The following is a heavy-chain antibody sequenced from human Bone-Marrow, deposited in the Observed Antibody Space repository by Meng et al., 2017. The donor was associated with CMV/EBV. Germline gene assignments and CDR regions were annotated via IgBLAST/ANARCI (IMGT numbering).Heavy chain of an antibody. V-gene: IGHV3-30*02. CDR3: AKDLLLFGGPNAYFDQ. Sequence: GESLKISCAASGFRFDDCGMHWVRQTPGKGLEWVAFVRHDGTNKFYAASVKGRFTISRDNSKSTVYLQMNSLRPEDSALYYCAKDLLLFGGPNAYFDQWGQGTRVTVSS. CDR1: GFRFDDCG. CDR2: VRHDGTNK. D-gene: IGHD3-16*01. J-gene: IGHJ4*02.